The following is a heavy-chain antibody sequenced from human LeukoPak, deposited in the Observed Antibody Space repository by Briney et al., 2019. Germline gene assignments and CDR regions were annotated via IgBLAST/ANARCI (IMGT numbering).Heavy chain of an antibody. V-gene: IGHV4-39*01. D-gene: IGHD3-16*01. CDR3: ARLRGSVQLWGN. CDR1: GDSLTSNSHS. CDR2: INNWGTK. Sequence: SETLSLTCAVSGDSLTSNSHSWGWIRQSPGEGLQWIVTINNWGTKYYNPSLKSRVTMPVDTSKNQFSLNLISVTAADTAVYYCARLRGSVQLWGNWGQGTLVTVSS. J-gene: IGHJ4*02.